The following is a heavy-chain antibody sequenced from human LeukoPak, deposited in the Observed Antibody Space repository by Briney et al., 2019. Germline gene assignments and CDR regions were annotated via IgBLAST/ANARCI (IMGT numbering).Heavy chain of an antibody. CDR3: AKAASKRTDYGDYAFYYYMDV. V-gene: IGHV3-30*02. CDR1: GFTFSNYG. Sequence: GGSLRLSCAASGFTFSNYGMHWVRQAPGKGLDWVAFIHYDGSNKYHADSVKGRFTISRDDSKNTLYLQMNSLRAEDTAVYYCAKAASKRTDYGDYAFYYYMDVWGKGTTVTISS. CDR2: IHYDGSNK. D-gene: IGHD4-17*01. J-gene: IGHJ6*03.